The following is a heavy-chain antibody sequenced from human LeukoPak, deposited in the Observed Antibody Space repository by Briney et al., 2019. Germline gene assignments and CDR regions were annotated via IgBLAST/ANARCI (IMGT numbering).Heavy chain of an antibody. D-gene: IGHD3-10*01. CDR2: IYYSGST. CDR1: GGSISSYY. J-gene: IGHJ4*02. CDR3: ARTHGSGSRIFDFDY. V-gene: IGHV4-59*12. Sequence: SETLSLTCTVSGGSISSYYWSWIRQPPGKGLEWIGCIYYSGSTNYNPSLKSRVTISVDTSKNQFSLKLSSVTAADTAVYYCARTHGSGSRIFDFDYWGQGTLVTVSS.